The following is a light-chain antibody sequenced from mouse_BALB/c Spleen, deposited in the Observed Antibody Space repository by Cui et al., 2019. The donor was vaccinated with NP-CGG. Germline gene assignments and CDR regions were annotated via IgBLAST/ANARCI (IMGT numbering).Light chain of an antibody. CDR3: ALWYSNHWV. CDR2: GTN. V-gene: IGLV1*01. Sequence: QAVFTQESSPTTSPGETVTLTCRSSTGAVTTTNYANWVQEKPDHLITGLIGGTNNRAPGVPARFSGSLIGDKAALTITGAQTEDEAIYFCALWYSNHWVFGGGTKLTVL. CDR1: TGAVTTTNY. J-gene: IGLJ1*01.